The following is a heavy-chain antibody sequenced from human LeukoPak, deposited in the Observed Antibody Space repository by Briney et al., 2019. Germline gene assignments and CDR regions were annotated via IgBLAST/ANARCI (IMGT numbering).Heavy chain of an antibody. CDR1: GFSFSDYY. J-gene: IGHJ3*02. CDR2: IRKKVNSYTT. V-gene: IGHV3-72*01. CDR3: ARHLGAVDAFDI. D-gene: IGHD3-16*01. Sequence: GGSLRLSRTASGFSFSDYYMDWVRQAPGKGLEWVGRIRKKVNSYTTEYVASVKGRFTISRDDSKTSLYLQMNSLKTEDTAVYYCARHLGAVDAFDIWGQGTMVTVSS.